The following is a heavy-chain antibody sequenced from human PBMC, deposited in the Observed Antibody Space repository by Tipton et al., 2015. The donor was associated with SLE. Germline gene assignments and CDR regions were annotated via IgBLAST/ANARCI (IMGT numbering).Heavy chain of an antibody. CDR2: ISSDGITT. CDR3: ARRATTNSYDY. V-gene: IGHV3-64*01. CDR1: GFTFSAYA. D-gene: IGHD1-26*01. Sequence: SLRLSCTASGFTFSAYAMHWVRQTPGKGLEYVSAISSDGITTYYANSVKGRFTISRDDSKNMLYLQMGSLRDEDMGVYYCARRATTNSYDYWSRGTLVTVSS. J-gene: IGHJ4*02.